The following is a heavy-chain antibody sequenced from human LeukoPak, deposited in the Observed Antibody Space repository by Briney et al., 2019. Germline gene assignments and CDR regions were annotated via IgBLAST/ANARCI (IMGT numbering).Heavy chain of an antibody. D-gene: IGHD3-3*01. CDR1: GYTFTSYG. CDR3: ARDRSSMKKYDFWSGYLWGFDP. Sequence: ASVKVSCTASGYTFTSYGISWVRQAPGQGLEWMGWISAYNGNTNYAQKLQGRVTMTTDTSTSTAYMELRSLRSDDTAVYYCARDRSSMKKYDFWSGYLWGFDPWGQGTLVTVSS. CDR2: ISAYNGNT. V-gene: IGHV1-18*01. J-gene: IGHJ5*02.